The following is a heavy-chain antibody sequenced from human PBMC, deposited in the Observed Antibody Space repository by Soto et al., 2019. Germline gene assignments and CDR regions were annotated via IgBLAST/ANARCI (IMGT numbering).Heavy chain of an antibody. CDR1: GFTFDDYV. CDR2: ISWNSGNI. Sequence: EVQLVESGGGLVQPGRSLRLSCVASGFTFDDYVMHWVRQVPGKGLEWVSGISWNSGNIDYADSVKGRFTISRDNAMNSMYLQMSSLRPENTALYYCARGLSAVPSCLDYRGQGTMVTVSS. CDR3: ARGLSAVPSCLDY. D-gene: IGHD2-21*01. J-gene: IGHJ4*02. V-gene: IGHV3-9*01.